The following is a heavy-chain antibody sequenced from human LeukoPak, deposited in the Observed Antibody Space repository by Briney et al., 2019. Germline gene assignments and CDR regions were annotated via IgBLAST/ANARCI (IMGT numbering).Heavy chain of an antibody. J-gene: IGHJ6*02. CDR3: ARGCSSISCTRLDYYCMDV. V-gene: IGHV3-30-3*01. D-gene: IGHD2-2*01. CDR1: GFTFSSYA. CDR2: ISYDGSNK. Sequence: GRSLRLSCAASGFTFSSYAMHWVRQAPGKGLEWVADISYDGSNKYYADSVKGRFTISRDNSKNTLYLQMNSLRAEDTAVYYCARGCSSISCTRLDYYCMDVWGQGSTVTVSS.